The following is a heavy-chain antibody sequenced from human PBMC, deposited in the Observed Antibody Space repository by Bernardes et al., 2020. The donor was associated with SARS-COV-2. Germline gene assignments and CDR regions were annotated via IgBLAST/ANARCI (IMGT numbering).Heavy chain of an antibody. D-gene: IGHD3-3*01. J-gene: IGHJ5*02. Sequence: SGATLRKPTQTLTLTCPFSWFSLSPSGVGVGWIRQPPGKALEWLALIHWDDDKRYSPSLKSRLTITKDTSKSPVVLTMTNMDPVDTAKYYCGHWFGMLNRPWFDPWGPGTLVTVSS. CDR1: WFSLSPSGVG. V-gene: IGHV2-5*02. CDR3: GHWFGMLNRPWFDP. CDR2: IHWDDDK.